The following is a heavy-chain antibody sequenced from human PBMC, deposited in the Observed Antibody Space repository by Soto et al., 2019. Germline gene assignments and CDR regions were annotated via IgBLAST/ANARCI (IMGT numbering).Heavy chain of an antibody. CDR1: NGSISSAIYY. D-gene: IGHD3-10*01. V-gene: IGHV4-39*01. CDR3: AGRSSLASVQVYFGEISNYNWFDP. J-gene: IGHJ5*02. CDR2: IYHSGST. Sequence: QLQLQESGPGLVKPSETLSLTCTVSNGSISSAIYYWGWIRQPPGKGLEWIGSIYHSGSTYYNPYLQRRLTISVDTSKNQFSLKLSSVTAADTAVYFCAGRSSLASVQVYFGEISNYNWFDPWGQGTLVTVSS.